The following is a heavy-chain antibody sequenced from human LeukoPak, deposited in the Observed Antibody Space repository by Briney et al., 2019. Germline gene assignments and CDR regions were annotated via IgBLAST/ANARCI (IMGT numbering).Heavy chain of an antibody. CDR2: IIPIFGTA. Sequence: GASVTVSCKASGGTFSSYAISWVRQAPGQGLEWMGGIIPIFGTANYAQKFQGRVTITTDESTSTAYMELSSLRSEDTAVYYCARDGEGGGYYYTFDYWGQGTLVTVSS. CDR1: GGTFSSYA. V-gene: IGHV1-69*05. D-gene: IGHD3-3*01. CDR3: ARDGEGGGYYYTFDY. J-gene: IGHJ4*02.